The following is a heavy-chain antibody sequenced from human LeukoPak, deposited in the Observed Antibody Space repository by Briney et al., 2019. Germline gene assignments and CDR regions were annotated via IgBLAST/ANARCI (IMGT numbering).Heavy chain of an antibody. D-gene: IGHD3-22*01. CDR2: MYYSGST. CDR3: ARPYYYDSRIDP. CDR1: GVSISSGDYY. J-gene: IGHJ5*02. V-gene: IGHV4-30-4*01. Sequence: YPSQTLSLTCTVSGVSISSGDYYWSWIRQPTGKGLEWIAYMYYSGSTYYNPSLKSRVTMSADTSKNQLSLKLSSVTAADTAVYYCARPYYYDSRIDPWGQGILVTVSS.